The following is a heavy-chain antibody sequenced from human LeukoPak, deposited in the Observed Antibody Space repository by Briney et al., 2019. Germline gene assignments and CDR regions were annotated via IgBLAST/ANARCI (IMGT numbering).Heavy chain of an antibody. CDR2: ISSSSSTI. CDR1: GFTFSSYS. J-gene: IGHJ4*02. Sequence: GGSLRLSCAASGFTFSSYSMYWVRQAPGKGLEWVSYISSSSSTIYYADSVKGRFTISRDNAKNSLYLRMNSLRDEDTAVYYCARQVENYGYFYWGQGTLVTVSS. D-gene: IGHD3-10*01. CDR3: ARQVENYGYFY. V-gene: IGHV3-48*02.